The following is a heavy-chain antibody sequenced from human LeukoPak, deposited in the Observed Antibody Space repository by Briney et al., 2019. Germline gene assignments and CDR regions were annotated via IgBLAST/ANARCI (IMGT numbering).Heavy chain of an antibody. CDR2: INPNSGDT. Sequence: ASVKVSCKASGYTFSGYYMHWVRQAPGQGLEWMGWINPNSGDTNYAQKFQGMVSMTRDTSINTAYMELSRLRSDDTSVYYCARTLPNYYYGMDVWGQGTTVTVSS. CDR3: ARTLPNYYYGMDV. D-gene: IGHD1-26*01. J-gene: IGHJ6*02. CDR1: GYTFSGYY. V-gene: IGHV1-2*02.